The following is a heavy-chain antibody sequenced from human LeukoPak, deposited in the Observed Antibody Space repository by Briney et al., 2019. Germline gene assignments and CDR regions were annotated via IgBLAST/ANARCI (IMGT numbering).Heavy chain of an antibody. J-gene: IGHJ4*02. CDR3: ARGPDTRYDFDY. Sequence: PGRSLRLSCAASGFTFSSYAMHWVRQAPGKGLEWVAVISYDGSNKYYADSVKGRFTISRDNSKNTLYLQMNSLRAEDTAVYYCARGPDTRYDFDYWGQGTLVTVSS. V-gene: IGHV3-30*04. CDR1: GFTFSSYA. D-gene: IGHD3-9*01. CDR2: ISYDGSNK.